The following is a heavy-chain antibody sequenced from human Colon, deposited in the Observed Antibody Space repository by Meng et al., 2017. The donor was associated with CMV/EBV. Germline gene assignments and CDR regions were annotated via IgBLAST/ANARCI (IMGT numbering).Heavy chain of an antibody. CDR2: IRYDGKNE. J-gene: IGHJ4*02. Sequence: GESLTISCAASGFTFSTYGIHWVRQAPGKGLEWVAFIRYDGKNEYYADSVMCRFTISRDNSRNTVYIQMNSLRPEDTAVYYCAKDLQGGTVSGTTYDYWGQGALVTVSS. CDR1: GFTFSTYG. D-gene: IGHD1-7*01. V-gene: IGHV3-30*02. CDR3: AKDLQGGTVSGTTYDY.